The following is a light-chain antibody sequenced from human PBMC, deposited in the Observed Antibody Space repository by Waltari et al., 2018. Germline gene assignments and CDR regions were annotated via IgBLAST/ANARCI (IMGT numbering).Light chain of an antibody. CDR1: QCISNY. J-gene: IGKJ4*01. CDR2: AAS. V-gene: IGKV1-39*01. Sequence: DIQMTQSPSSLSASVGDRVTITCRASQCISNYLNWYQQKPEKAPKLLIYAASSLQSGVPSRFSGSGSGTDFTLTISSLQPEDFATYYCQQSYSTPRLTFGGGTKVEIK. CDR3: QQSYSTPRLT.